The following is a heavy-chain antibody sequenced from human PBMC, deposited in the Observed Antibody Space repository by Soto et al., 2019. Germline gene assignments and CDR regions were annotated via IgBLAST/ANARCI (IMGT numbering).Heavy chain of an antibody. D-gene: IGHD3-10*01. V-gene: IGHV1-18*04. Sequence: QVQLVQSGAEVKKPWASVKVSCKASGYTFTSYGVSWVRQAPGQGLEWMGWISGYNGNTNYAQKLQGRVTMTTDTSTSTAYMELRSLRSDDTAVYYCARAGKYYYGSGSPDYYGMDVWGQGITVTVSS. CDR2: ISGYNGNT. CDR3: ARAGKYYYGSGSPDYYGMDV. CDR1: GYTFTSYG. J-gene: IGHJ6*02.